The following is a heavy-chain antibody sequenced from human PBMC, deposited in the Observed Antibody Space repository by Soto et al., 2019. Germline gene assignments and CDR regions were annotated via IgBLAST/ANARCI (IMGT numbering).Heavy chain of an antibody. CDR2: IYHSGST. CDR3: ARSPVSYDSSGYNDY. J-gene: IGHJ4*02. D-gene: IGHD3-22*01. Sequence: SETLSLTCAVSGYSISSGYYWGWIRQPPGKGLEWIGSIYHSGSTYYNPSLKSRVTISVDTSKNQFSLKLSSVTAADTAVYYCARSPVSYDSSGYNDYWGQGTLVTVSS. CDR1: GYSISSGYY. V-gene: IGHV4-38-2*01.